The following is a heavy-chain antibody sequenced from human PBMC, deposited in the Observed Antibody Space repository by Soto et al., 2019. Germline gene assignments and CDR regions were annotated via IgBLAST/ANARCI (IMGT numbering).Heavy chain of an antibody. J-gene: IGHJ6*02. CDR2: VHHSWGS. Sequence: PSESLSLTCTVCGGSISSYYWSWLRQSPGKRMEWIGYVHHSWGSSYNPSLQSRVAISLDTSKSQFSLMVTSVTATDTAVYYCARQGFGPLHGLVDVWGQGTTVTVSS. CDR3: ARQGFGPLHGLVDV. CDR1: GGSISSYY. V-gene: IGHV4-59*08. D-gene: IGHD3-10*01.